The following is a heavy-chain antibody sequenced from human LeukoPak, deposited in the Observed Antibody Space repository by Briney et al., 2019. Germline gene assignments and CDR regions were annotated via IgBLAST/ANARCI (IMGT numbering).Heavy chain of an antibody. D-gene: IGHD2-2*01. V-gene: IGHV4-38-2*02. J-gene: IGHJ4*02. CDR2: IYHSGST. CDR1: GYSISSGYY. CDR3: ARIVTADRIDY. Sequence: SETLSLTCTVSGYSISSGYYWGWIRQPPGKGLEWIGSIYHSGSTYYNPSLKSRVTISVDTSKNQFSLKLSSVTAADTAVYYCARIVTADRIDYWGQGTLVTVSS.